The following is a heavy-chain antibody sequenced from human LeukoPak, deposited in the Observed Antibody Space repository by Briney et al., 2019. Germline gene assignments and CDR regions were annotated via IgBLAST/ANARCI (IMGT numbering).Heavy chain of an antibody. V-gene: IGHV4-38-2*01. CDR2: IYHSGST. J-gene: IGHJ6*03. D-gene: IGHD5-12*01. CDR3: ARLGYSGYAYYMGV. Sequence: TASETLSLTCAVSGYSISSGYYWGWIRQPPGKGLEWIGSIYHSGSTYYNPSLKSRVTISVDTSKNQFSLKLSSVTAADTAVYYCARLGYSGYAYYMGVWGKGTTVTVSS. CDR1: GYSISSGYY.